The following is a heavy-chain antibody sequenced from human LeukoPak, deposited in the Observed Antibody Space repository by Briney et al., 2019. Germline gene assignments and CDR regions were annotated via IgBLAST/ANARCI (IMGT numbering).Heavy chain of an antibody. Sequence: GGSLRLSCAASGFSFITVTMNWVRQAPGKGLEWISSISSSSYYIYYADSVKGRFTISRDNAKISLYLQMNSLSAKDTAVYYCARDPSSSSAFNSWGQGTLVTVSS. CDR1: GFSFITVT. V-gene: IGHV3-21*01. J-gene: IGHJ4*02. D-gene: IGHD6-6*01. CDR3: ARDPSSSSAFNS. CDR2: ISSSSYYI.